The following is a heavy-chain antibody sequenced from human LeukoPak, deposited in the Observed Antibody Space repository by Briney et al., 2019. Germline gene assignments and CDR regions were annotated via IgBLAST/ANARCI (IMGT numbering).Heavy chain of an antibody. D-gene: IGHD2-21*01. CDR1: GGSISGYY. CDR2: IYYSGST. J-gene: IGHJ6*03. Sequence: SETLSLTCTVSGGSISGYYWSWIRQPPGKGLEWIGYIYYSGSTNYNPSLKSRVTISVDTSKNQFSLKLSSVTAADTAVYYCASAILRQGYYYYMDVWGKGTTVTVSS. V-gene: IGHV4-59*01. CDR3: ASAILRQGYYYYMDV.